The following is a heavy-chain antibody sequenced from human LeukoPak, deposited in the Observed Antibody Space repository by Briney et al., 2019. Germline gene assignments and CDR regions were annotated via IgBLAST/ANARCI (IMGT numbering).Heavy chain of an antibody. V-gene: IGHV4-39*07. Sequence: SETLSLTCTVSGGSISSYYWGWIRQPPGKGLEWIGSIYYSGSTYYNPSLKSRVTISVDTSKNQFSLKLSSVTAADTAVYYCARAPYSGYDFYYFDYWGQGTLVTVSS. D-gene: IGHD5-12*01. CDR1: GGSISSYY. J-gene: IGHJ4*02. CDR2: IYYSGST. CDR3: ARAPYSGYDFYYFDY.